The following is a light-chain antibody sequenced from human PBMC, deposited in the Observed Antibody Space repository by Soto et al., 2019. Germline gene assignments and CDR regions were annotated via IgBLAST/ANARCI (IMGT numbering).Light chain of an antibody. CDR1: QSVSNDY. CDR3: QHYGT. CDR2: SVS. V-gene: IGKV3-20*01. J-gene: IGKJ3*01. Sequence: TQSPSTLSASVGDRATLSCRASQSVSNDYLAWFQQKPGQTPRLLIYSVSSRATGIPDRFSGSGSGTDFTLTVSRLEPEDFAVYFCQHYGTFGPGTKVDIK.